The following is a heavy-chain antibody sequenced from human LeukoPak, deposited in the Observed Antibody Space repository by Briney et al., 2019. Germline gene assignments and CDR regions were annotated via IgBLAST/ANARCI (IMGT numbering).Heavy chain of an antibody. CDR1: GVSMNSYY. Sequence: SETLSLTCSVSGVSMNSYYWSWIRQPPGKGLEWIGYIYYSGSTNYNPSLKSRVTISVDTSKNQFSLKLSSVTAADTAVCYCASSSWYFAPGRLDYWGQGTLVTVSS. D-gene: IGHD6-13*01. CDR2: IYYSGST. J-gene: IGHJ4*02. CDR3: ASSSWYFAPGRLDY. V-gene: IGHV4-59*01.